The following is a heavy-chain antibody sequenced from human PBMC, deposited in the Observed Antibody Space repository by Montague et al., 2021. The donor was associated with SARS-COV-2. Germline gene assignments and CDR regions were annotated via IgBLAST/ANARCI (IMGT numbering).Heavy chain of an antibody. V-gene: IGHV4-34*01. CDR3: ARGGRGSRYHLLSGTWFDP. D-gene: IGHD2-2*01. Sequence: SETLSLTCAVYGGSFSGYYWSWIRQSPGKGLEWIGEINHSGTTNYNPSLKSRVTISADTSKNQFSLKASSVTAADTAVYYCARGGRGSRYHLLSGTWFDPWGQGTLVTVSS. J-gene: IGHJ5*02. CDR1: GGSFSGYY. CDR2: INHSGTT.